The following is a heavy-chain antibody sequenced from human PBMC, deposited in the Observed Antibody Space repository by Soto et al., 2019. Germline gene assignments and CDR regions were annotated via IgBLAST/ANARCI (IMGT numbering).Heavy chain of an antibody. D-gene: IGHD3-10*01. CDR2: IYRSGST. CDR1: GGSISSGDYS. CDR3: ARAGAGFGNDNWFDP. J-gene: IGHJ5*02. Sequence: HLQLQESGSGLVKPSQTLSLTCAVSGGSISSGDYSWSWIRQPPGKGLEWIGYIYRSGSTYSNPSLKSRVIISVDTSKNQFALNLNSVTAADTAVYYCARAGAGFGNDNWFDPWGQGILVIVSS. V-gene: IGHV4-30-2*01.